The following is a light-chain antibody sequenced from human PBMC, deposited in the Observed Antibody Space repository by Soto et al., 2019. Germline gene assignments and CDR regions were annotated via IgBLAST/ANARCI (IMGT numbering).Light chain of an antibody. CDR3: QQYGGSPRYT. CDR1: QTVNNNY. V-gene: IGKV3-20*01. J-gene: IGKJ2*01. CDR2: GAS. Sequence: EIVLTQSPGTLSLSPGETATLSCRASQTVNNNYLAWHQQKPGQAPRLLIYGASIRATGIPDRFSGSGSGTDFTLTISRLEPEDSAVYYCQQYGGSPRYTFGQGTKLEIK.